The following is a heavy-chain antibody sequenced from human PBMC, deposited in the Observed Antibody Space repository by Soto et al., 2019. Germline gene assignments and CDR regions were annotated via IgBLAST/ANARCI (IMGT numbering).Heavy chain of an antibody. J-gene: IGHJ6*03. V-gene: IGHV4-59*01. CDR2: IYYSGST. Sequence: PSETLSLTCTVSGGSISSYYWSWIRQPPGKGLEWIGYIYYSGSTNYNPSLKSRVTISVDTSKNQFSLKLSSVTAADTAVYYCARALHENNYYMDVWGKGTTVTVSS. CDR1: GGSISSYY. CDR3: ARALHENNYYMDV.